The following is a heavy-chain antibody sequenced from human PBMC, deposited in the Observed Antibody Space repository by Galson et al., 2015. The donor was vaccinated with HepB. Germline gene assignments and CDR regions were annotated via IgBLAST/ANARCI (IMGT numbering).Heavy chain of an antibody. CDR2: FDPEDGET. V-gene: IGHV1-24*01. CDR3: ATLGSSWLGGWFDP. D-gene: IGHD6-13*01. Sequence: SCKVSGYTLTELSMHWVRQAPGKGLEWMGGFDPEDGETIYAQKFQGRVTMTEDTSTDTAYMELSSLRSEDTAVYYCATLGSSWLGGWFDPWGQGTLVTVSS. CDR1: GYTLTELS. J-gene: IGHJ5*02.